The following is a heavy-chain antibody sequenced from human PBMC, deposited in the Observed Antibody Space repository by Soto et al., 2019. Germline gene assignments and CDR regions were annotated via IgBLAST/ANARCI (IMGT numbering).Heavy chain of an antibody. CDR2: ISVTSTTI. J-gene: IGHJ4*02. CDR1: GFTFNTFG. CDR3: ARDGAMTGVFDY. D-gene: IGHD3-9*01. Sequence: EVQLVESGGVLTQPGGSLRLSCAASGFTFNTFGMNWVRQAPGKGLEWISYISVTSTTIHYADSVKGRFAISRDNAKNSLYLDMDSLRVADTAIYYCARDGAMTGVFDYWGPGTVVTVSS. V-gene: IGHV3-48*01.